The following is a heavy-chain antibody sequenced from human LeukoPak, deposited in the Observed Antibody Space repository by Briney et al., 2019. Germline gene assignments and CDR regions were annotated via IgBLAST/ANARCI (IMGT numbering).Heavy chain of an antibody. J-gene: IGHJ4*02. V-gene: IGHV3-69-1*02. CDR1: GFTFSDYD. D-gene: IGHD3-16*01. Sequence: PGGSLRLSCSASGFTFSDYDMSWVRQAPGKGLGWVSSISGLSTHIYYGDSVKGRFSISRDNAKNSVYLQMNSLGVEDTAIYYCGRAFPPLRTSSAGDLWGQGILVTVSS. CDR3: GRAFPPLRTSSAGDL. CDR2: ISGLSTHI.